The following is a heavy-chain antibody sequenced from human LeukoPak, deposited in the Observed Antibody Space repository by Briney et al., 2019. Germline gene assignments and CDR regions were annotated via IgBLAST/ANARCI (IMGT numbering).Heavy chain of an antibody. J-gene: IGHJ4*02. V-gene: IGHV5-51*01. CDR1: GFTFSSYS. CDR3: ARLPQVVTGGYFDY. Sequence: PGGSLGLSCAASGFTFSSYSMNWVRQAPGKGLEWMGIIYPGDSDTRYSPSFQGQVTISADKSISTAYLQWSSLKASDTAMYYCARLPQVVTGGYFDYWGQGTLVTVSS. D-gene: IGHD2-21*02. CDR2: IYPGDSDT.